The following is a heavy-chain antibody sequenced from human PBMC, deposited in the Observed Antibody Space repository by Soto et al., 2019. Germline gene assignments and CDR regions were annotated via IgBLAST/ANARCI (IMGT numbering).Heavy chain of an antibody. CDR3: ARALSSSPTITY. Sequence: SETLSLTGTVSGGSVSSGSYYWSWIRQPPGKGLEWIGYIYYSGSTNYNPSLKSRVTISVDTSKNQFSLKLSSVTAADTAVYYCARALSSSPTITYWGQGTLVTVSS. J-gene: IGHJ4*02. CDR1: GGSVSSGSYY. CDR2: IYYSGST. V-gene: IGHV4-61*01. D-gene: IGHD6-13*01.